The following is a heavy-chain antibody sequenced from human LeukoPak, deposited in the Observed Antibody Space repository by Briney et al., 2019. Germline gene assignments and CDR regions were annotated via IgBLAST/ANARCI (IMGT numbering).Heavy chain of an antibody. CDR1: GFTFSSYW. Sequence: GGSLRLSCAASGFTFSSYWMSWVRQAPGKGLKWVANIKQDGSEKYYVDSVKGRFTISRDHAKNSLYLQMNSLRAEDTAVYYCARDSPYSYYYYGMDVWGQGTTVTVSS. CDR2: IKQDGSEK. V-gene: IGHV3-7*01. J-gene: IGHJ6*02. CDR3: ARDSPYSYYYYGMDV.